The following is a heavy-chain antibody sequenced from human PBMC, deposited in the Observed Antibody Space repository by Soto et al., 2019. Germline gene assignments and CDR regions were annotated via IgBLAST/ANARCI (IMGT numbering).Heavy chain of an antibody. CDR1: GGTFSSYA. D-gene: IGHD3-22*01. CDR3: ARALYYYDSSGYYSDY. V-gene: IGHV1-69*13. J-gene: IGHJ4*02. Sequence: ASVKVSCKASGGTFSSYAISWVRQAPGQGLEWMGGIIPIFGTANCAQKFQGRVTITADESTSTAYMELSSLRSEDTAVYYCARALYYYDSSGYYSDYWGQGTLVTVSS. CDR2: IIPIFGTA.